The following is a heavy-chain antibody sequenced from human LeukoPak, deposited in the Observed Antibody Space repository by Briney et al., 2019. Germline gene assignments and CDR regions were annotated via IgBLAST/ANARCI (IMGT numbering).Heavy chain of an antibody. CDR3: AREKSVATIDY. CDR2: IYYSGST. V-gene: IGHV4-31*03. CDR1: GGSISSGGYY. Sequence: PSQTLSLTYTVSGGSISSGGYYCSWIHQHPWKGLEWFGYIYYSGSTYYNPSLKSRVTITVDTSKNHFSMKLSSVTAADTAVYYCAREKSVATIDYWGQGTLVTVSS. J-gene: IGHJ4*02. D-gene: IGHD5-24*01.